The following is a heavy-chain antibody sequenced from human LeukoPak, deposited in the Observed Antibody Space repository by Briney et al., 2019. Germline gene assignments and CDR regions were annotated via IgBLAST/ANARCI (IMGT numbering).Heavy chain of an antibody. CDR2: ISGSGGST. CDR3: AKDPLIVVVVAATQNYFDY. D-gene: IGHD2-15*01. Sequence: GGSLRLSCAASGFTFSSYARSWVRQAPGKGLEWVSAISGSGGSTYYADSVKGRFTISRDNSKNTLYLQMNSLRAEDTAVYYCAKDPLIVVVVAATQNYFDYWGQGTLVTVSS. V-gene: IGHV3-23*01. J-gene: IGHJ4*02. CDR1: GFTFSSYA.